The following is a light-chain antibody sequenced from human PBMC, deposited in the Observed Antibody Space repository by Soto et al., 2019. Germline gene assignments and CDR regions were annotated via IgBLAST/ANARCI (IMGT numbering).Light chain of an antibody. V-gene: IGKV4-1*01. CDR3: HQYYTTPT. J-gene: IGKJ4*01. CDR1: QSVLYSSTNKNY. CDR2: WAS. Sequence: DIVMTQSPDSLAVSLGERATINCKSSQSVLYSSTNKNYLAWYQQKPGQPPKLLFYWASTRESGVPDRFSGSGSGTDFTLTISSLQAEDVAVYYCHQYYTTPTFGGGTKVEIK.